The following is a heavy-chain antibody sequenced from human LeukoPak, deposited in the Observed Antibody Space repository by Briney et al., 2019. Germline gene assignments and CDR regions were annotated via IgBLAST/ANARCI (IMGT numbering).Heavy chain of an antibody. CDR3: ARDLAYSRLDY. Sequence: GGSLRLSCAVSGLTFSSSWMDWVRQAPGKGLEWVASINPDGNKKYSADSVKGRFTISRDNAENSLYLRMNSLRVEDTAFYYCARDLAYSRLDYWGQGMLVTVSS. D-gene: IGHD5-18*01. CDR1: GLTFSSSW. J-gene: IGHJ4*02. V-gene: IGHV3-7*01. CDR2: INPDGNKK.